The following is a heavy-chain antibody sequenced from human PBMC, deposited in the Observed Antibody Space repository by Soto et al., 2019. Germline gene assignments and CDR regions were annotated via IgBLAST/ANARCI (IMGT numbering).Heavy chain of an antibody. CDR3: ARVVRGRITGTNPTL. V-gene: IGHV1-69*06. CDR1: GGTFSSYA. CDR2: IIPIFGTA. Sequence: ASVKVSCKASGGTFSSYAISWVRQAPGQGLEWMGGIIPIFGTANYAQKFQGRVTITADKSTSTAYMELSSLRSEDTAVYYCARVVRGRITGTNPTLWGQGTLVTVSS. J-gene: IGHJ4*02. D-gene: IGHD1-7*01.